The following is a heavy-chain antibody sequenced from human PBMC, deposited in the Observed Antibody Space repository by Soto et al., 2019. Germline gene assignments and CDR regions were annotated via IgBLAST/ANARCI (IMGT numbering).Heavy chain of an antibody. Sequence: QITLKESGPTLVKPTQTLTLTCTFSGFSLTTAGMGVGWIRHPPGKALEWLAIIYWDDDKRYSQSLKSRLTITKDTSKNQVGLTMSSMDPVDTGTYYCAQYLYYKALSFAHWGQGTLVTVSS. J-gene: IGHJ4*02. CDR3: AQYLYYKALSFAH. CDR1: GFSLTTAGMG. D-gene: IGHD3-10*01. CDR2: IYWDDDK. V-gene: IGHV2-5*02.